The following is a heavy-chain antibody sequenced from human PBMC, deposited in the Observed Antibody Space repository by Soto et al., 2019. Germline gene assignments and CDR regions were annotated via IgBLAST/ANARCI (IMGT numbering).Heavy chain of an antibody. CDR2: IRGSGGST. CDR3: ANVGFGSLECLLSQLNKYFYYCLDV. V-gene: IGHV3-23*01. CDR1: GFTFSSYA. Sequence: EVQLLESGGGLVQPGGSLRLSCAASGFTFSSYAMSWVRQAPGKGLEWVSTIRGSGGSTNYADCVKGRFTISRDNSKYTLYLKMNSLRAEDTAVYYCANVGFGSLECLLSQLNKYFYYCLDVWGQGTTVTVSS. J-gene: IGHJ6*02. D-gene: IGHD3-3*01.